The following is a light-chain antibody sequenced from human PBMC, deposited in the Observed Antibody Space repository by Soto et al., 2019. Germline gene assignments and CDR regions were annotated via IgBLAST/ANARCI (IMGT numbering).Light chain of an antibody. CDR3: CSYAGTYTWI. J-gene: IGLJ2*01. Sequence: QSALTQPRSVSGSPGQSVTISCTGASNNVGGYNYVSWYQHHPGKVPQLIMYDVTKRPSGVPDRFSGSKSGNTASLTISGLQVEDEADYYCCSYAGTYTWIFGGGTKLTVL. V-gene: IGLV2-11*01. CDR2: DVT. CDR1: SNNVGGYNY.